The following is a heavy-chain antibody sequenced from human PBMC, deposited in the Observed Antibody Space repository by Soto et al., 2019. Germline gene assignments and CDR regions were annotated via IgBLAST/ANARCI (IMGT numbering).Heavy chain of an antibody. D-gene: IGHD5-18*01. CDR2: IKSKTDGGTT. J-gene: IGHJ5*02. V-gene: IGHV3-15*01. CDR1: GFTFSNAW. CDR3: TTPSLYSYGTNWFDP. Sequence: PGGSLRLSCAASGFTFSNAWMSWVRQAPGKGLEWVGRIKSKTDGGTTDYAAPVKGRFTISRDDSKNTLYLQMNSLKTEDTAVYYCTTPSLYSYGTNWFDPWGQGTLVTVSS.